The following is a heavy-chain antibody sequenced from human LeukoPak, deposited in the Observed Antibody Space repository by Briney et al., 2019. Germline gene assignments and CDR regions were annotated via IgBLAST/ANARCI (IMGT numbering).Heavy chain of an antibody. CDR1: GFNFGSNW. Sequence: GGSLRLSCAASGFNFGSNWMSWVRQAPGKGLEWVANIKQDGSEKYYVDSVEGRFTISRDNAKNSLYPQMNSLRAEDTAVYYCAREGPSVTPYYWGQGTLVTVSS. CDR3: AREGPSVTPYY. D-gene: IGHD4-17*01. V-gene: IGHV3-7*01. CDR2: IKQDGSEK. J-gene: IGHJ4*02.